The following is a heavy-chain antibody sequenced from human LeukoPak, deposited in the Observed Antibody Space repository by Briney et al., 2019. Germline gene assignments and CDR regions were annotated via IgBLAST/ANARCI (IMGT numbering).Heavy chain of an antibody. D-gene: IGHD2-21*02. J-gene: IGHJ4*02. CDR1: GGSISSSSYY. Sequence: PSETLSLTCTVSGGSISSSSYYWGWIRQPPGKGLEWIGNVYYSGNTYYNPSLKSRVTISVDTSKNQFSLKLISVTAADTALYYCARHVRCGGDCPRLDYWGQGTLVTVSS. CDR2: VYYSGNT. V-gene: IGHV4-39*01. CDR3: ARHVRCGGDCPRLDY.